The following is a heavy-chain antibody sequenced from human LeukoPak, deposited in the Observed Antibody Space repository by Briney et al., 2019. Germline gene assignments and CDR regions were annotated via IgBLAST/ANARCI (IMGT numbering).Heavy chain of an antibody. Sequence: GGSLRLSCAASGFTFSRYCMTWVRQAPGKGLEWVAEIIQDGSATYYIDSVRGRFTISRDNAKNSLYLQMNNLRGEDTAVYYCATYSSLNRREFQYWGQGTLLTVSS. V-gene: IGHV3-7*01. D-gene: IGHD4-11*01. CDR1: GFTFSRYC. CDR3: ATYSSLNRREFQY. J-gene: IGHJ1*01. CDR2: IIQDGSAT.